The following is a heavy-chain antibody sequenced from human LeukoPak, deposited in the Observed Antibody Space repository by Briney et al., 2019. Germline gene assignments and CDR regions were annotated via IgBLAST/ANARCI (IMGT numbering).Heavy chain of an antibody. CDR1: GFMFNIYW. CDR2: IKYDGSET. CDR3: ARVKYSYGFWDD. J-gene: IGHJ4*02. V-gene: IGHV3-7*01. D-gene: IGHD3/OR15-3a*01. Sequence: GGSLRLSRAASGFMFNIYWMSWVRQAPGKGPEWVANIKYDGSETYYVDSVKGRFTISRDNARNSVYFQMNSLRVEDTAVYYCARVKYSYGFWDDWGQGTLVAVSS.